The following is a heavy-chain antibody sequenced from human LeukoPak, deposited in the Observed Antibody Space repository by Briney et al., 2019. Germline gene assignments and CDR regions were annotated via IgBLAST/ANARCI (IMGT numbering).Heavy chain of an antibody. J-gene: IGHJ6*03. V-gene: IGHV3-21*01. Sequence: GGSLRLSCAASGFIFSDYSMNWVRQAPGQGLDWVSSISSRSGYIYYAESVKGRFTISRDNAKNSLYLQMNSLRAEDTAVYYCANGGYSYGYNYYYMDVWGKGTTVTISS. CDR1: GFIFSDYS. CDR3: ANGGYSYGYNYYYMDV. CDR2: ISSRSGYI. D-gene: IGHD5-18*01.